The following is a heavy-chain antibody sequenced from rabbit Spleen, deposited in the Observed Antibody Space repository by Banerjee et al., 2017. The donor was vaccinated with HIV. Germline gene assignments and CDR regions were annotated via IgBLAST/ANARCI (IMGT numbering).Heavy chain of an antibody. CDR2: IDTGSSGST. D-gene: IGHD5-1*01. CDR3: ARDLVTVIGWNFNL. Sequence: QEQLEESGGDLVKPEGSLTLTCTASGFSFSNRYWMCWVRQAPGKGLEWSACIDTGSSGSTYSATWAKGRFTISKTSSTTVTLQMTSLTAADTATYFCARDLVTVIGWNFNLWGPGTLVTVS. V-gene: IGHV1S45*01. CDR1: GFSFSNRYW. J-gene: IGHJ4*01.